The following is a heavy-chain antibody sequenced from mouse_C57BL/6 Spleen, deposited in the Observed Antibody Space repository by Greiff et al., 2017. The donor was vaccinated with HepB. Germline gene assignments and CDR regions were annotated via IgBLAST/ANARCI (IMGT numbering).Heavy chain of an antibody. D-gene: IGHD1-1*01. CDR1: GYTFTDYN. Sequence: EVQLQQSGPELVKPGASVKMSCKASGYTFTDYNMHWVKQSHGKSLEWIGYINPNNGGTSYNQKFKGKATLTVNKSSSTAYMELRSLTSEDSAVYYCARGLGGSSPYYYAMDYWGQGTSVTVSS. J-gene: IGHJ4*01. CDR3: ARGLGGSSPYYYAMDY. V-gene: IGHV1-22*01. CDR2: INPNNGGT.